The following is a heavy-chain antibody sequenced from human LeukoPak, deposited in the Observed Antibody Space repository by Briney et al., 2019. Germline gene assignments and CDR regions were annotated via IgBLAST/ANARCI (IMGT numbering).Heavy chain of an antibody. CDR2: INSRGDNT. Sequence: GWSLRLSCASSRVIISSYAMSWVRQAPGKGLEWVSAINSRGDNTYYAYFVKGRFTISRDNSKSNVYLQMNSLRTEDTAVYYCAKDRVSPGFNWFDAWGQGTLVTVSS. D-gene: IGHD2/OR15-2a*01. V-gene: IGHV3-23*01. CDR3: AKDRVSPGFNWFDA. J-gene: IGHJ5*02. CDR1: RVIISSYA.